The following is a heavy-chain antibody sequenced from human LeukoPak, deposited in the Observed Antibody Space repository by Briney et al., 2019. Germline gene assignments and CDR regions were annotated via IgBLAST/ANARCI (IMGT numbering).Heavy chain of an antibody. J-gene: IGHJ6*02. Sequence: ASVKVCCKASGYTFTSYGISWVRQAPGPGLGWMGWISAYNGNTNYAQKLQGRVTMTTDTSTSTAYMELRSLRSGDTAVYYCARDVLLWFGELSSDYYYYGMDVWGQGTTVTVSS. D-gene: IGHD3-10*01. CDR3: ARDVLLWFGELSSDYYYYGMDV. V-gene: IGHV1-18*01. CDR2: ISAYNGNT. CDR1: GYTFTSYG.